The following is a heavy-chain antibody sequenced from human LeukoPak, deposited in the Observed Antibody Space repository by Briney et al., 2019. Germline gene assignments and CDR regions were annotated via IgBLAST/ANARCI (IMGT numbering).Heavy chain of an antibody. D-gene: IGHD2-21*02. V-gene: IGHV3-23*01. Sequence: GGSLRLSCAASGFTFSNYGMNWVRQAPGKGLEWVSGISGSGGSTYSADSVKGRFIISRDNSKNTLYLQMNSLSAEDTAVYYCARSVVTATPHYFQHWGQGTLVTVSS. CDR1: GFTFSNYG. J-gene: IGHJ1*01. CDR3: ARSVVTATPHYFQH. CDR2: ISGSGGST.